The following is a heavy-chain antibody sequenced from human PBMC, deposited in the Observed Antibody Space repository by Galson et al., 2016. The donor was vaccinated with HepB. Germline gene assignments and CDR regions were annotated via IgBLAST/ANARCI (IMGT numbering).Heavy chain of an antibody. Sequence: SLRLSCAASGFTFRNYALSWVRRAPGKGLEWVSHIDGPTPNTHYADSGRGRFSIYRDNSRDTLYLQMDSLTAEDSAIYYCTTWLSHHFDYWGQGTRVTVSS. CDR2: IDGPTPNT. J-gene: IGHJ4*02. V-gene: IGHV3-23*01. CDR1: GFTFRNYA. CDR3: TTWLSHHFDY. D-gene: IGHD6-19*01.